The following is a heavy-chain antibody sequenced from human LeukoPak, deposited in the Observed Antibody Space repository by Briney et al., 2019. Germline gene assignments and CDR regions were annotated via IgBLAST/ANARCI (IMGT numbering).Heavy chain of an antibody. D-gene: IGHD2-2*01. CDR2: ISGSGGST. Sequence: GGTLRLSCAASGFTFSSYGMSWVRQAPGKGLEWVSAISGSGGSTYYADSVKGRFTISRDNSKNTLYLQMNSLRAEDTAVYYCAKVVRSSTSSFDPWGQGTLVTVSS. CDR1: GFTFSSYG. V-gene: IGHV3-23*01. CDR3: AKVVRSSTSSFDP. J-gene: IGHJ5*02.